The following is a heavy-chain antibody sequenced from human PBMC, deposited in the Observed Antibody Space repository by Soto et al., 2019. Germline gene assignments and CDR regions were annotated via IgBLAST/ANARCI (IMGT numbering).Heavy chain of an antibody. D-gene: IGHD6-19*01. CDR1: GYTFTSYG. Sequence: ASVKVSCKASGYTFTSYGISWVRQAPGQRLERMGWISAYNGNTNYAQKLQGRVTMPTDTSTSTAYMELRSLRSDDTAVYYCARGRAGIAVAGTRLDAFDIWGQGTMVTVSS. CDR2: ISAYNGNT. J-gene: IGHJ3*02. V-gene: IGHV1-18*01. CDR3: ARGRAGIAVAGTRLDAFDI.